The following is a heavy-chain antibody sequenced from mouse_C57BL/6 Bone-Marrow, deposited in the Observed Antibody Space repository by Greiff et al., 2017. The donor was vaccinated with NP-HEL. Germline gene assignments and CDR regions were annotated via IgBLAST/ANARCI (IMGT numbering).Heavy chain of an antibody. Sequence: EVQLQQSGPELVKPGASVKISCKASGYSFTGYYMNWVKQSPEKSLEWIGEINPSTGGTTYNQKFKAKATLTGNKSSSTAYMQLKSLTSEDAAVYYCAREGDDYVRYWYFDVWGTGTTVTVSS. J-gene: IGHJ1*03. V-gene: IGHV1-42*01. D-gene: IGHD2-4*01. CDR3: AREGDDYVRYWYFDV. CDR2: INPSTGGT. CDR1: GYSFTGYY.